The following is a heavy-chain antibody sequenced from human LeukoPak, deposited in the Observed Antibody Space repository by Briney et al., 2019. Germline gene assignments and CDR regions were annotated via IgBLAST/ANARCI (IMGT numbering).Heavy chain of an antibody. CDR1: GVSISSYY. D-gene: IGHD3-10*01. V-gene: IGHV4-59*01. CDR2: IYYSGST. Sequence: SETLSLTCTVSGVSISSYYWSWIRQPPGKGLEWIGYIYYSGSTNYNPSLKSRVTISVDTSKNQFSLKLSSVTAADTAVYYCAREWFGTIDIWGQRTMVTVSS. CDR3: AREWFGTIDI. J-gene: IGHJ3*02.